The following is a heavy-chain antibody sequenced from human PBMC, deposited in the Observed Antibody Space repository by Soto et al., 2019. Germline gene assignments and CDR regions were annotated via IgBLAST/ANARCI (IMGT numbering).Heavy chain of an antibody. V-gene: IGHV1-18*04. Sequence: QVQLVQSGPELKKPGASVKVSCKASGHPFRLYGFAWVRQAPGQGLEWMGWISVCTGDTNYAQRFHVRLSMTTDASTNTAYMELRSVRSDDTAVYYCARAVDNDEAKIVGGRPDYWGQGTLVSVCS. CDR2: ISVCTGDT. CDR1: GHPFRLYG. J-gene: IGHJ4*02. CDR3: ARAVDNDEAKIVGGRPDY. D-gene: IGHD5-12*01.